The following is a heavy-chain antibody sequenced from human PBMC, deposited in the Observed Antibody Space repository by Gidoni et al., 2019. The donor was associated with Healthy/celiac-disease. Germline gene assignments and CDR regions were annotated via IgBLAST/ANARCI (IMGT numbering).Heavy chain of an antibody. D-gene: IGHD1-26*01. CDR1: GYSFTSYW. CDR3: ARLTTTWFDP. Sequence: EVQLLQSGAEVTKPGASLKISCMGSGYSFTSYWIGWVRQMPGKGLEWMGISYPGDSDTRDSPSFQGQVTISADKCISTAYLQWSSLKASDTAMYYCARLTTTWFDPWGQGTLVTVSS. V-gene: IGHV5-51*01. J-gene: IGHJ5*02. CDR2: SYPGDSDT.